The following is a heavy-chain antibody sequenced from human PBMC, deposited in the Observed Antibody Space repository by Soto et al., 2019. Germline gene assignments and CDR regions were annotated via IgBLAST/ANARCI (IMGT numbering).Heavy chain of an antibody. Sequence: PGGSLRLSCAASGFTFSNAWMSWVRQAPGKGLEWVGRIKSKTDGGTTDYAAPVKGRFTISRDDSKNTLYLQMSSLKTEDTAVYYCTTGSSGGPYYYYGMDVWGQGTTVTVSS. CDR2: IKSKTDGGTT. V-gene: IGHV3-15*01. CDR3: TTGSSGGPYYYYGMDV. J-gene: IGHJ6*02. D-gene: IGHD3-10*01. CDR1: GFTFSNAW.